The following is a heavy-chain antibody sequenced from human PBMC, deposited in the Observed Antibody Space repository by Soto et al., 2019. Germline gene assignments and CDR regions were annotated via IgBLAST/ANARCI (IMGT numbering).Heavy chain of an antibody. D-gene: IGHD3-22*01. Sequence: EVQLVESGGGLVQPGGSLRLSCAASRFTFSDYYINWVRQAPGKGLEWVGRTRNKANSYTTDYAAFVKGRFTISRDDSKNLIYLQMNSLKTEDTAVYYCAREGSSSGPDYEYWGQGTLVTVSS. CDR3: AREGSSSGPDYEY. J-gene: IGHJ4*02. CDR1: RFTFSDYY. CDR2: TRNKANSYTT. V-gene: IGHV3-72*01.